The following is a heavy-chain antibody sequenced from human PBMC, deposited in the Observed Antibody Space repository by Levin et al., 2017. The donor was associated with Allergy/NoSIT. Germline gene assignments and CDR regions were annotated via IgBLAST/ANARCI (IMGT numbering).Heavy chain of an antibody. D-gene: IGHD6-6*01. CDR1: GYTFTSYG. Sequence: GESLKISCKASGYTFTSYGISWVRQAPGQGLEWMGWISAYNGNTNYAQKLQGRVTMTTDTSTSTAYMELRSLRSDDTAVYYCARAVSSGSFSSSPPPPFDYWGQGTLVTVSS. J-gene: IGHJ4*02. V-gene: IGHV1-18*01. CDR2: ISAYNGNT. CDR3: ARAVSSGSFSSSPPPPFDY.